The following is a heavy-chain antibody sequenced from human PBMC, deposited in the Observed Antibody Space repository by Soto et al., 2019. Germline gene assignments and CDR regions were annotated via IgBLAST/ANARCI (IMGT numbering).Heavy chain of an antibody. D-gene: IGHD3-10*01. Sequence: PSETLSLNCAVAGVSRSSGKWWTWVRQSPQRGLEYIGEIFHDGTANYYPSFERRVAISVDTSKNQFSLKLTSVTAADTAIYFCARLVYDTRLNYMYFDFWGQGTLVTVSS. CDR3: ARLVYDTRLNYMYFDF. CDR1: GVSRSSGKW. CDR2: IFHDGTA. V-gene: IGHV4-4*02. J-gene: IGHJ4*02.